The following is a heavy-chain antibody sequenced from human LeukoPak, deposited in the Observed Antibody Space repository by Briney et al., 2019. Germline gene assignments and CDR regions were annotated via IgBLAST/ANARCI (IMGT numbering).Heavy chain of an antibody. CDR3: ARDRPYGGVMDGLFDP. V-gene: IGHV3-7*05. J-gene: IGHJ5*02. D-gene: IGHD3-16*01. Sequence: GGSLRLSCAASGFTFSSYWMSWVRQAPGKGLEWVANIKQDGSEKYYVDSVKGRLTISRDNAKNSLYLQMNSLRAEDTAVYYCARDRPYGGVMDGLFDPWGQGTLVTVSS. CDR1: GFTFSSYW. CDR2: IKQDGSEK.